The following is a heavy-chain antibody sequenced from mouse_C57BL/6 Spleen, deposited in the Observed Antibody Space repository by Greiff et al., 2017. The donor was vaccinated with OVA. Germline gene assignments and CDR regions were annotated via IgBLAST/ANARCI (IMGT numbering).Heavy chain of an antibody. J-gene: IGHJ4*01. CDR1: GFTFSSYA. CDR2: ISDGGSYT. V-gene: IGHV5-4*03. CDR3: ARASYTFMDY. D-gene: IGHD2-10*01. Sequence: EVKLVESGGGLVKPGGSLKLSCAASGFTFSSYAMSWVRQTPEKRLEWVATISDGGSYTYYPDNVKGRFTISRDNAKNNLYLQMSHLKSEDTAMYYCARASYTFMDYWGQGTSVTVSS.